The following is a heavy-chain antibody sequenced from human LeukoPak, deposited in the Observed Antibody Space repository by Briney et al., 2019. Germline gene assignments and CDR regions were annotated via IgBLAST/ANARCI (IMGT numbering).Heavy chain of an antibody. CDR2: IKEDGSAQ. Sequence: PGGSLRLSCVASGFTFSRDWMSWVRQAPGKGLEWVANIKEDGSAQYYADSVKGRFTISRDNTKNSLYLQMNNLTAEDTAMYYCAKDGDGYHNWGQGALVTVSS. CDR1: GFTFSRDW. J-gene: IGHJ4*02. V-gene: IGHV3-7*01. D-gene: IGHD3-9*01. CDR3: AKDGDGYHN.